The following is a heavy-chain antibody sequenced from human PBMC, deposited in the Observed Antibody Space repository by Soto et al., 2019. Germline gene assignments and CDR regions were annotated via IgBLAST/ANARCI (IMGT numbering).Heavy chain of an antibody. Sequence: SETLSLTCAVSGGSISSGGYSWSWIRQPPGKGLEWIGYMYHSGSTYYNPSLKSRVTISQDMSRNQVSLKLRSVTASDTAVYYCARHRGPTGPNYWGQGTLVTVSS. CDR3: ARHRGPTGPNY. J-gene: IGHJ4*02. V-gene: IGHV4-30-2*03. CDR1: GGSISSGGYS. D-gene: IGHD3-10*01. CDR2: MYHSGST.